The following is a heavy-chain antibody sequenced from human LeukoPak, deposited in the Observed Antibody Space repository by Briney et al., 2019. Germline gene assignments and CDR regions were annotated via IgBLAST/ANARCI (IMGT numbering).Heavy chain of an antibody. Sequence: GGSLRLSCTVSGFTVSSNSMSWVRQAPGKGLEWVSAISGSGGSTYYADSVKGRFTISRDNSKNTLYLQMNSLRAEDTAVYYCATALDTAMAYDAFNIWGQGTMVTVSS. D-gene: IGHD5-18*01. CDR3: ATALDTAMAYDAFNI. V-gene: IGHV3-23*01. J-gene: IGHJ3*02. CDR2: ISGSGGST. CDR1: GFTVSSNS.